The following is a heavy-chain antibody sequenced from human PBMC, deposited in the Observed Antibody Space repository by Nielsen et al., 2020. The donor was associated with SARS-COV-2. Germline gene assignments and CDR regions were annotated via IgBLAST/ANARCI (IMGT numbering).Heavy chain of an antibody. V-gene: IGHV5-51*01. CDR1: GYSFTSYW. J-gene: IGHJ5*02. D-gene: IGHD4-17*01. CDR3: ARHSDYGDVRDNWFDP. Sequence: GGSLRLSCKGSGYSFTSYWIGWVRQMPGKGLEWMGIIYPGDSDTRYSPSFQGQVTISADKSISTAYLQWSSLKASDTAMYYCARHSDYGDVRDNWFDPWGQGTLVTVSS. CDR2: IYPGDSDT.